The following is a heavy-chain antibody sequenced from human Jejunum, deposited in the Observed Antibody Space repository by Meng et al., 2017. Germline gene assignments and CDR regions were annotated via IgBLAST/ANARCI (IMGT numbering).Heavy chain of an antibody. CDR2: IYYTGSA. Sequence: QVQLQESGPGLVTPSQTLALTCIVSGDSISSGGHYWSWIRQHPGKGLEWIGYIYYTGSAYYNPSLESRVTLSVDTSNNQFSLRLNSVTAADTAVYYCAREGQLMLGLVDYWGQGTLVTVSS. CDR1: GDSISSGGHY. V-gene: IGHV4-31*03. D-gene: IGHD2-2*01. J-gene: IGHJ4*02. CDR3: AREGQLMLGLVDY.